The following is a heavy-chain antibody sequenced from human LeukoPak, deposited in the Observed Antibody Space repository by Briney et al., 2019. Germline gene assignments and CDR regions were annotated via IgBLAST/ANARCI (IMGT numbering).Heavy chain of an antibody. V-gene: IGHV3-23*01. CDR1: GFTFSSYA. CDR2: ISGSGGST. Sequence: GGSLRLSCAASGFTFSSYAMSWVRQAPGKGLEWVSAISGSGGSTYYADSVKGRFTISRDNSKNTLYLQMNSLRAEDTAVYYCAKDGEYSGSFFQYYFDYWGQGTLVTVSS. CDR3: AKDGEYSGSFFQYYFDY. D-gene: IGHD6-13*01. J-gene: IGHJ4*02.